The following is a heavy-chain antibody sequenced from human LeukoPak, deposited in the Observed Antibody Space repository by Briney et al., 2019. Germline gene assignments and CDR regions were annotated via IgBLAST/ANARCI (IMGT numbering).Heavy chain of an antibody. CDR3: TTRACHAGGCSSSFYYYYGLHF. D-gene: IGHD3-16*01. V-gene: IGHV1-69*13. CDR1: GNSISNYA. CDR2: IIPIFGTA. J-gene: IGHJ6*02. Sequence: ASVKVSCKASGNSISNYAVSWVRQAPGQGFEWMGGIIPIFGTADCAQKFQGRVTITADQSTSTTYMALSSLKSEDTATYYCTTRACHAGGCSSSFYYYYGLHFWGQGTTVSVSS.